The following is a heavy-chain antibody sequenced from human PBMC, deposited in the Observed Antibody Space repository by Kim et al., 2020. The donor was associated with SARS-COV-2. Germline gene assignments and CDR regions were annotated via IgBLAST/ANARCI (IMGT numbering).Heavy chain of an antibody. V-gene: IGHV1-69*06. Sequence: SVKVSCKASGGTFSSYGISWVRQAPGQGLEWMGGIIPMSGAAKYAQKFQGRVTITADTSMGTAYMELSSLRSEDTAVYYCAGRPCTTALVDFWGLGTT. J-gene: IGHJ6*01. D-gene: IGHD2-8*01. CDR1: GGTFSSYG. CDR3: AGRPCTTALVDF. CDR2: IIPMSGAA.